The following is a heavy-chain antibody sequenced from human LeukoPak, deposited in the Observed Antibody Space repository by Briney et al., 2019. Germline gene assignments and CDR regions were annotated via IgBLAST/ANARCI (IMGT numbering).Heavy chain of an antibody. CDR1: GGSFSGYY. Sequence: SETLSLTCAVYGGSFSGYYWSWIRQPPGKGLEWIGEINHSGSTNYNPSLKSRVTISADKSISTAYLQWSSLKASDTAMYYCARQPMEWNWFDPWGQGTLVTVSS. CDR3: ARQPMEWNWFDP. V-gene: IGHV4-34*01. CDR2: INHSGST. J-gene: IGHJ5*02. D-gene: IGHD3-3*01.